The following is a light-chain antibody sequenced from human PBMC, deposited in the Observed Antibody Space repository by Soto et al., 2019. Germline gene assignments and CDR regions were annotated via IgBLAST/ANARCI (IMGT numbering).Light chain of an antibody. V-gene: IGLV2-8*01. CDR3: SSYAGSNIVV. CDR1: SSDVGGYNF. J-gene: IGLJ2*01. CDR2: EVS. Sequence: QSALTQPPSASGSPGQSVTISCTGTSSDVGGYNFVSWYQQHPGKAPKLMIYEVSERPSGVPDRFSGSKSGITASLTVSRLQAEDDADYYCSSYAGSNIVVFGGGTKLTVL.